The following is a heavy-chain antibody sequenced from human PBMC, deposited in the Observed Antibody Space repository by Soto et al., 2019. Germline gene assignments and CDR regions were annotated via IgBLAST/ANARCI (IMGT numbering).Heavy chain of an antibody. CDR2: IYSSGST. CDR3: TREASGSGWWSQGSFEY. Sequence: EVQLVESGGGLVQPGGSLRLSCAASGFTVSSSYISWVRQAPGKRLDWVSTIYSSGSTYYADSVRGRFTISRDDSKNTLYLQMNSLSVDDTAVYYCTREASGSGWWSQGSFEYWGQGTLVTVSS. CDR1: GFTVSSSY. D-gene: IGHD6-19*01. V-gene: IGHV3-66*01. J-gene: IGHJ4*02.